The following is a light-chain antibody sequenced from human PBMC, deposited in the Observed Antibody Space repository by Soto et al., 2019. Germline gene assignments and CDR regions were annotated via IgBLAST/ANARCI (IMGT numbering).Light chain of an antibody. Sequence: DNQMTHSPSSVSASVGDRVTITCRASQGISSWLAWSQQKPGKAPKLLIYAASSLQTGVPSRFSGSGSGTEFTLTISSLQPDDFPSYYCQHYNSYGTFGQGTKVDIK. J-gene: IGKJ1*01. CDR1: QGISSW. V-gene: IGKV1-12*01. CDR2: AAS. CDR3: QHYNSYGT.